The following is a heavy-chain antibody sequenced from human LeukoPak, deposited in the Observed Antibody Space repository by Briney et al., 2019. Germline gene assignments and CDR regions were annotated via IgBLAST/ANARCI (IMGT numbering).Heavy chain of an antibody. D-gene: IGHD2-2*01. V-gene: IGHV3-21*04. CDR1: GFTFSSYT. CDR3: AKDSPYCSSTSCYDFQH. CDR2: ISSSSSYI. J-gene: IGHJ1*01. Sequence: GGPLRLSCAASGFTFSSYTMNWVRQAPGKGLEWVSSISSSSSYIYYADSVKGRFTISRGNAKNSLYLQMNSLRAEDMALYYCAKDSPYCSSTSCYDFQHWGQGTLVTVSS.